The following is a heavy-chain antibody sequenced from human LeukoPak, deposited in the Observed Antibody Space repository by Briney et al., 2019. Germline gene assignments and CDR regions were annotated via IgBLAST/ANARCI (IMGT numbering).Heavy chain of an antibody. V-gene: IGHV1-18*04. CDR1: GYTFTSYG. CDR3: ARSTTGTGSSWFDP. CDR2: ISAYNGNT. J-gene: IGHJ5*02. Sequence: ASVKVSCKASGYTFTSYGISWVRQAPGQGLEWMGWISAYNGNTNYAQKLQGRVTMTTDTSTSTAYMELRSLRSDDTDVYYCARSTTGTGSSWFDPWGQGTLVTVSS. D-gene: IGHD1-1*01.